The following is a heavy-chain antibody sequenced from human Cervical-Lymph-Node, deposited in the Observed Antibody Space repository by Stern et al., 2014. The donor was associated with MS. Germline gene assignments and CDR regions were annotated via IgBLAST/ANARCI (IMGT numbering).Heavy chain of an antibody. D-gene: IGHD1-1*01. CDR2: INTYIGHT. CDR1: GYTFTHYG. V-gene: IGHV1-18*01. Sequence: VQLVESGAEVKKPGASVKVSCKTSGYTFTHYGISWVRQAPGQGLEWMGWINTYIGHTELAQQLQARVSMTTDTSTTTAYMELRSLKFDDTAVYFCAREENGHIDSWGQGTLIIVAS. CDR3: AREENGHIDS. J-gene: IGHJ4*02.